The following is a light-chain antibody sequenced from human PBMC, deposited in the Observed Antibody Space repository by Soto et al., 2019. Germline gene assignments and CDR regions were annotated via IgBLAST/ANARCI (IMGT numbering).Light chain of an antibody. CDR3: QQRSNWPLT. J-gene: IGKJ5*01. V-gene: IGKV3-11*01. Sequence: EIVLTQSPATLSLSPGERATLSCRASQSVSTYLAWYQQKPGQAPRRLIYDASNRATGSPARFSGSGSGTDFSLPISSLQPEDFAVYYCQQRSNWPLTFGQGTRLEIK. CDR2: DAS. CDR1: QSVSTY.